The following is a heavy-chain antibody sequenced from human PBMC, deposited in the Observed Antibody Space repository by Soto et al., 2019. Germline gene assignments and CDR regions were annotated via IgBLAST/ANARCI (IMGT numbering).Heavy chain of an antibody. CDR3: ARHGSTSSHYYYYGMDV. D-gene: IGHD2-2*01. CDR1: GGSISSSSYY. V-gene: IGHV4-39*01. Sequence: PSETLSLTCTVSGGSISSSSYYWGWIRQPPGKGLEWIGSIYYSGSTYYNPSLKSRVTISVDTSKNQFSLKLSSVTAADTAVYYCARHGSTSSHYYYYGMDVWGQGTTVTVSS. CDR2: IYYSGST. J-gene: IGHJ6*02.